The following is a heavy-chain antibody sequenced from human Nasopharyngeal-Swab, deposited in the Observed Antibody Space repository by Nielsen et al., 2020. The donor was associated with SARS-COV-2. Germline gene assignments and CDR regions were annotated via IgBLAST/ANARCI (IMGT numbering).Heavy chain of an antibody. CDR2: ISSSSSTI. Sequence: VRQAPGKGLEWVSYISSSSSTIYYADSVKGRFTISRDNAKNSLYLQMNSLRAEDTAVYYCARANLYYYDSSGYYSEAFDIWGQGTMVTVSS. CDR3: ARANLYYYDSSGYYSEAFDI. J-gene: IGHJ3*02. D-gene: IGHD3-22*01. V-gene: IGHV3-48*04.